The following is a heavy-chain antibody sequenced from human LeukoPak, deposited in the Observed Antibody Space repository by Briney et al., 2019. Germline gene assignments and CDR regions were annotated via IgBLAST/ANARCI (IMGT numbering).Heavy chain of an antibody. V-gene: IGHV3-21*01. J-gene: IGHJ4*02. CDR3: ARAFPPLRTAAAGDY. CDR2: ISYRSSHI. D-gene: IGHD6-13*01. CDR1: GFTFSDCD. Sequence: GESLRLSCTASGFTFSDCDMNWVRQAPGKGLEWVSSISYRSSHIYYADSVKGRFTSSRDNAKNSLYLQMNSLRAEDTAVYYCARAFPPLRTAAAGDYWGQGTLVTVSS.